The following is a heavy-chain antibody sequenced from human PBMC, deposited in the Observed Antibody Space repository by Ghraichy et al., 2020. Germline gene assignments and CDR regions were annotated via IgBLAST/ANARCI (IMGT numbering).Heavy chain of an antibody. V-gene: IGHV3-23*01. CDR1: GFTFSSYA. CDR3: AKLQTYIAVAGTGGWGAFDI. D-gene: IGHD6-19*01. CDR2: ISGSGGST. J-gene: IGHJ3*02. Sequence: GESLNISCAASGFTFSSYAMSWVRQAPGKGLEWVSAISGSGGSTYYADSVKGRFTISRDNSKNTLYLQMNSLRAEDTAVYYCAKLQTYIAVAGTGGWGAFDIWGQGTMVTVSS.